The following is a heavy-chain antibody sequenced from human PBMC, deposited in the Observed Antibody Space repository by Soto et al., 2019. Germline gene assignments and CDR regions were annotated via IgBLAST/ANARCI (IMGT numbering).Heavy chain of an antibody. V-gene: IGHV4-34*01. CDR1: GGSFSGYY. CDR3: ARDKITGLFDY. Sequence: QVQLQQWGAGLLKPSETLSLTCAVYGGSFSGYYWTWIRQPPGTGLEWIGEINHSGSTNYNPSLKSRVTMSLGTSKNPFSLTLTSETAAFTAVYYCARDKITGLFDYWGQGTLVTVSS. J-gene: IGHJ4*02. CDR2: INHSGST. D-gene: IGHD2-8*02.